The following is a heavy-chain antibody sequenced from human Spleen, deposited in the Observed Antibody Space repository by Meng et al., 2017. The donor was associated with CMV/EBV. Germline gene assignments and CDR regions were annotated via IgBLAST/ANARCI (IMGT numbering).Heavy chain of an antibody. CDR1: GFPFVSHP. Sequence: GFPFVSHPLGRVRPAPGNGLECVSGFSGRGASTYYANSVKARFTIARDNCKNRLYLQRNSLSAEDTAVYYCAKDVAYYYDDGDWFDPWGQGTLVTVSS. CDR2: FSGRGAST. J-gene: IGHJ5*02. D-gene: IGHD3-22*01. V-gene: IGHV3-23*01. CDR3: AKDVAYYYDDGDWFDP.